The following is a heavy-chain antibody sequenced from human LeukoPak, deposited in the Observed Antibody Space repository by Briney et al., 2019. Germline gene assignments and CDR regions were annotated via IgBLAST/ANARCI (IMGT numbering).Heavy chain of an antibody. D-gene: IGHD6-6*01. V-gene: IGHV3-23*01. J-gene: IGHJ4*02. CDR2: IIGSGGST. CDR3: AKDAEGDSSSSGDFDY. Sequence: GGSLRLSCAASGFTFSSYAMSWVRQAPGKGLEWVSAIIGSGGSTYYADSVKGRFTISRDNSKNTLYLQMNSLRAEDTAVYYCAKDAEGDSSSSGDFDYWGQGTLVTVSS. CDR1: GFTFSSYA.